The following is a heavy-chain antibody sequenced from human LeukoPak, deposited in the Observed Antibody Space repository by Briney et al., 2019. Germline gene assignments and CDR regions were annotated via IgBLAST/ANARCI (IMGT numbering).Heavy chain of an antibody. J-gene: IGHJ4*02. D-gene: IGHD2-2*01. Sequence: GGSLRLSCAASGFTFDEYAMYWVRQPPGKGLEWVSGIRWDSGSIGYADSVKGRSTISRDNAKNSLYLQMNSLRAEDTALYYCTKARYCSSAPCPFDYWGQGTLVTVSS. CDR1: GFTFDEYA. CDR2: IRWDSGSI. V-gene: IGHV3-9*01. CDR3: TKARYCSSAPCPFDY.